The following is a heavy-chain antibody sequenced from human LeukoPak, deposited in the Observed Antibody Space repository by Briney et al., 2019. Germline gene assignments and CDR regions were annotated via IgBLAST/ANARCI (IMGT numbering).Heavy chain of an antibody. CDR2: ISSSGSTI. J-gene: IGHJ4*02. D-gene: IGHD1-14*01. CDR1: GFTFSDYY. V-gene: IGHV3-11*01. Sequence: GGSLRLSCAASGFTFSDYYMSWISQAPGKGLEWVSYISSSGSTIYYADSVKGRFTISRDNAKNSLYLQMNSLRAEDTAVYYCAGTIRKDTFDYWGQGTLVTVSS. CDR3: AGTIRKDTFDY.